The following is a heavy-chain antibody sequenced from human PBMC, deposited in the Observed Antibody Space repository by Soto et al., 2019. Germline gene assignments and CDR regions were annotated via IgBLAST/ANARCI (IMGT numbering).Heavy chain of an antibody. CDR1: GGTFSSYA. D-gene: IGHD1-26*01. CDR2: IIPIFGTA. CDR3: ARAGATSGSDAFDI. V-gene: IGHV1-69*12. Sequence: QVQLVQSGAEVKKPGSSVKVSCKASGGTFSSYAISWVRQAPGQGLEWMGGIIPIFGTANYAQKFQGRVTXXAXEXXSTAYMELSSLRSEDTAVYYCARAGATSGSDAFDIWGQGTMVTVSS. J-gene: IGHJ3*02.